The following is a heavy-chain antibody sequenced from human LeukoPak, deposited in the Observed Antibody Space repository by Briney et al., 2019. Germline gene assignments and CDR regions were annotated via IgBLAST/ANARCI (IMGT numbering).Heavy chain of an antibody. CDR3: ARLNPSELFDY. CDR1: GFTFSSYW. Sequence: PGGSLRLSCAASGFTFSSYWMHWVRQAPGKGLEWVSYISSSGSTIYYADSVKGRFTISRDNAKNSLYLQMNSLRAEDTAVYYCARLNPSELFDYWGQGTLVTVSS. D-gene: IGHD1-26*01. V-gene: IGHV3-48*04. J-gene: IGHJ4*02. CDR2: ISSSGSTI.